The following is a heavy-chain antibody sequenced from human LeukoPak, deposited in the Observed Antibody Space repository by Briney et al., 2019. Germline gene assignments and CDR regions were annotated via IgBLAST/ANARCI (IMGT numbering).Heavy chain of an antibody. CDR1: GFTFSSYW. V-gene: IGHV3-7*01. Sequence: PGGSLRLPCAASGFTFSSYWMSWVRQAPGKGLEWVANIKQDGSEKYYVDSVKGRFTISRDNAKNSLYLQMNSLRAEDTAVYYCAKDSLAPDSSSWYGVWVETNNYYFDYWGQGTLVTVSS. D-gene: IGHD6-13*01. J-gene: IGHJ4*02. CDR3: AKDSLAPDSSSWYGVWVETNNYYFDY. CDR2: IKQDGSEK.